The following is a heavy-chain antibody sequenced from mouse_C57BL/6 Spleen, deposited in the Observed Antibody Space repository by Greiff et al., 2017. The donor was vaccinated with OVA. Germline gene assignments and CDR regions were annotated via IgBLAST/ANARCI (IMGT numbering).Heavy chain of an antibody. CDR1: GYTFTSYD. CDR2: IYPRDGST. CDR3: ARTMGTTVVDY. D-gene: IGHD1-1*01. J-gene: IGHJ2*01. Sequence: QVHVKQSGPELVKPGASVKLSCKASGYTFTSYDINWVKQRPGQGLEWIGWIYPRDGSTKYNEKFKGKATLTVDTSSSTAYMELHSLTSEDSAVYFCARTMGTTVVDYWGQGTTLTVSS. V-gene: IGHV1-85*01.